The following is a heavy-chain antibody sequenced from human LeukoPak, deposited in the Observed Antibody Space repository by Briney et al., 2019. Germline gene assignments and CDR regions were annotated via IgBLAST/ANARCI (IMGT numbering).Heavy chain of an antibody. CDR1: GFTLSSHS. CDR2: ISGSGGST. V-gene: IGHV3-23*01. J-gene: IGHJ3*02. Sequence: GGSLRLSCAASGFTLSSHSVNWVRQAPGKGLEGCSAISGSGGSTYYADSVKGRFTISRDNSKNTLYLQMNSLRAEDTAVYYCAKDAVVTAFDAFDIWGQGTMVTVSS. D-gene: IGHD2-21*02. CDR3: AKDAVVTAFDAFDI.